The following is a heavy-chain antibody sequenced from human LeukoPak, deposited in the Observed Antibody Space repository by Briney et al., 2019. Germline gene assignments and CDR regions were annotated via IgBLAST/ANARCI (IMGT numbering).Heavy chain of an antibody. J-gene: IGHJ6*02. V-gene: IGHV3-7*05. D-gene: IGHD2/OR15-2a*01. CDR1: GFTFSSYW. CDR2: VKQDGSEK. Sequence: GGSLRLSCAASGFTFSSYWMSWVRQAPGKGLEWVANVKQDGSEKYYVDSVKGRFTISRDSAKNSLYLQVNSLRAEDTAVYYCASTTISPVGGMDVWGQGTTVTVSS. CDR3: ASTTISPVGGMDV.